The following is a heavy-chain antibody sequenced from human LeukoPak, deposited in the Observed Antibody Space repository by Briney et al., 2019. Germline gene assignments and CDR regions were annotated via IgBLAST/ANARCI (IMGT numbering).Heavy chain of an antibody. CDR2: INPNSGGT. V-gene: IGHV1-2*02. Sequence: ASVTVSCKASGYTFTGYYMHWVRQAPGQGLEWMGWINPNSGGTNYAQKFQGRVTMTRDTSISTAYMELSRLRSDDTAVYYCATTTVTTYENSYYFDYWGQGTLVTVSS. CDR3: ATTTVTTYENSYYFDY. D-gene: IGHD4-17*01. J-gene: IGHJ4*02. CDR1: GYTFTGYY.